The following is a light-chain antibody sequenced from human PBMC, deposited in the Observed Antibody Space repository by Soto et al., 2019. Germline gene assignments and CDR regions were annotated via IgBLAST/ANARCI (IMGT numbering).Light chain of an antibody. Sequence: DIQMTQSPSSLSASVGDRVTITCQESQDISNYLNWYQQKPGKAPKLLIYDASNLETGVPSRFSGSGSGTDVTFTISSLQPEDIATYYCQQYDNLPSFTCGPGTKVDIK. V-gene: IGKV1-33*01. CDR2: DAS. CDR3: QQYDNLPSFT. J-gene: IGKJ3*01. CDR1: QDISNY.